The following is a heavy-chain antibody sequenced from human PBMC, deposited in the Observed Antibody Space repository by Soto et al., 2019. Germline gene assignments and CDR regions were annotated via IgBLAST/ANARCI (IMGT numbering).Heavy chain of an antibody. D-gene: IGHD2-2*01. V-gene: IGHV3-21*01. CDR1: GFTFSSYS. Sequence: GGSMRLSCAASGFTFSSYSMNWVRQAPGKGLEWVSSISSSSSYIYYEDSVKGRFTISRDNVKNSLYLQMNSLRAEDTAVYYCARFGGRFCSIRSCSYDYWGQGTLVTVSS. CDR2: ISSSSSYI. CDR3: ARFGGRFCSIRSCSYDY. J-gene: IGHJ4*02.